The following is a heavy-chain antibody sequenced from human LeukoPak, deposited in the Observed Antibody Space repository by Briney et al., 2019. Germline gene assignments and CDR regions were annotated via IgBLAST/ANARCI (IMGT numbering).Heavy chain of an antibody. Sequence: GGSLRLSCAASGFTFSTYWMGWVRQAPGKGLEWVAKINPDGSEKDHVDSVKGRFTISRDNAKNSLYLQMNSLRAEDTAVYYCARDSPLPRGYSGYDPTDWYFDLWGRGTLVTVSS. V-gene: IGHV3-7*01. CDR3: ARDSPLPRGYSGYDPTDWYFDL. CDR1: GFTFSTYW. J-gene: IGHJ2*01. CDR2: INPDGSEK. D-gene: IGHD5-12*01.